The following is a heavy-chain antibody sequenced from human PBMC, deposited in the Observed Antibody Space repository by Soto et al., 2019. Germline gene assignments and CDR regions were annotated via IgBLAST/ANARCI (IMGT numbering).Heavy chain of an antibody. V-gene: IGHV4-30-2*01. CDR1: GGSISSGGYS. CDR2: IYHSGST. D-gene: IGHD2-21*01. CDR3: ARVSSRDWNWIDP. Sequence: PSETLSLTCAVSGGSISSGGYSWSWIRQPPGKGLEWIGYIYHSGSTYYNPSLKSRVTISVDRSKNQFSLKLSSVTAADTAVYYCARVSSRDWNWIDPWGQGTLVTVSS. J-gene: IGHJ5*02.